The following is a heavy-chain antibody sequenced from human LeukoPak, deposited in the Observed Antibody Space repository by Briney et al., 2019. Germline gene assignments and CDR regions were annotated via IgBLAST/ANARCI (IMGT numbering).Heavy chain of an antibody. CDR1: GGSFSGYY. Sequence: PSETLSLTCAVYGGSFSGYYWSWIRQPAGKGLEWIGRFYTSGGTNYNPSLKSRVTTLVDTSKNQFSLKLSSVTAADTAVYYCARGISSGWFYDAFDIWGQGTMVTVSS. CDR3: ARGISSGWFYDAFDI. D-gene: IGHD6-19*01. J-gene: IGHJ3*02. CDR2: FYTSGGT. V-gene: IGHV4-59*10.